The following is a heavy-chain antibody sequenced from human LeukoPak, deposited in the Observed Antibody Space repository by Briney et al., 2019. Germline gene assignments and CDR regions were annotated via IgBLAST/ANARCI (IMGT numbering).Heavy chain of an antibody. CDR3: ATSYDYVWGSYLA. J-gene: IGHJ5*02. CDR2: IIPILGIA. Sequence: ASVKVSCKASGGTFSSYAISWVRQAPGQGLEWMGRIIPILGIANYAQKFQGRVTITADKSTSTAYMELSSLRSEDTAVYYCATSYDYVWGSYLAWGQGTLVTVSS. CDR1: GGTFSSYA. V-gene: IGHV1-69*04. D-gene: IGHD3-16*02.